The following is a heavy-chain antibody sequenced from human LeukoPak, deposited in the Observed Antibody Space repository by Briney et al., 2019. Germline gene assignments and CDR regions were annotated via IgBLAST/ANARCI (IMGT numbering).Heavy chain of an antibody. CDR3: VRHYIYQKIDY. CDR2: IYPGDSDA. Sequence: GESLKISCKGSGYSFTGYWIGWVRQKPGKGLEWMAIIYPGDSDAKYSPSFQGQVIISADKSINTAYRQWGSLKASDTAMYYCVRHYIYQKIDYWGQGTLVTVSS. V-gene: IGHV5-51*01. CDR1: GYSFTGYW. D-gene: IGHD2-2*01. J-gene: IGHJ4*02.